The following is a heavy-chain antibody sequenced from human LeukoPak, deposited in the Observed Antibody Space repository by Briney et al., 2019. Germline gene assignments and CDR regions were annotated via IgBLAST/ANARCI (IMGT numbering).Heavy chain of an antibody. Sequence: PGGSLRLSCVASGFTFSRFEMNWVRQAPGKGLEWISHISTGTYIAYTDSVKGRFTISRDNAKNSLFLQMNSLRAEDTAVYYCASDISYAVDYWGQGTLVTVSS. CDR1: GFTFSRFE. J-gene: IGHJ4*02. V-gene: IGHV3-21*05. CDR3: ASDISYAVDY. D-gene: IGHD1-26*01. CDR2: ISTGTYI.